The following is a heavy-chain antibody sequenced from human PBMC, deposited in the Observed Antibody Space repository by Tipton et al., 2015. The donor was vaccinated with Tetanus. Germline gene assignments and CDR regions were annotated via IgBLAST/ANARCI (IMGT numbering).Heavy chain of an antibody. D-gene: IGHD6-13*01. V-gene: IGHV3-21*04. CDR1: GFTYSSYS. Sequence: SLRLSCTASGFTYSSYSMNWVRQAPGEGLEWVSSIDSSGSYKYHADSVKGRFIISRDNAKNSLHLQMNSLRAEDTALYYCAKDNGGYSSSWRYGMDVWGQGTTVTVSS. J-gene: IGHJ6*02. CDR2: IDSSGSYK. CDR3: AKDNGGYSSSWRYGMDV.